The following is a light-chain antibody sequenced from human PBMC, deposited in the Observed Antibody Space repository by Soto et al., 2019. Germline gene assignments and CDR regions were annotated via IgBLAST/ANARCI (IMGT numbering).Light chain of an antibody. CDR3: QQYEEWPLI. V-gene: IGKV3-15*01. CDR1: QNVKTR. Sequence: EKVMTQSPATLSVSPGERATLSCRASQNVKTRLAWYQQKPGQAPRLLIYDAFTRATGIPARFSGSASWTEFTLTISSLQSEDFAVYYCQQYEEWPLIFGGGTKVEIK. J-gene: IGKJ4*01. CDR2: DAF.